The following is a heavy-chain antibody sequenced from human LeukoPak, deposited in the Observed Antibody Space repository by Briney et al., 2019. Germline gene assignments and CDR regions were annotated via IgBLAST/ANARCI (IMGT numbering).Heavy chain of an antibody. Sequence: ASVKVSCKASGYTFTNYGISWVRQAPGQGLEWMGWISAYTGNTNYAQNFQGRVTMTTDTSTNTAFMELRSLRSDDTAIYYCARSGVGYFYDNSGHYPLDYWGQGTLVTVSS. CDR2: ISAYTGNT. CDR1: GYTFTNYG. V-gene: IGHV1-18*01. CDR3: ARSGVGYFYDNSGHYPLDY. J-gene: IGHJ4*02. D-gene: IGHD3-22*01.